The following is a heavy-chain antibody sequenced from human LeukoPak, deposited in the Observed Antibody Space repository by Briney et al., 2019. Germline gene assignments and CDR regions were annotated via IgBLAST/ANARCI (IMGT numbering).Heavy chain of an antibody. V-gene: IGHV4-59*01. Sequence: SETPSLTCTVSGGSISSYYWSWIRQPPGKGLEWIGYIYYSGSTNYNPSLKSRVTISVDTSKNQFSLKLSSVTAADTAVYYCARGSKETSFDYWGQGTLVTVSS. CDR2: IYYSGST. J-gene: IGHJ4*02. CDR1: GGSISSYY. CDR3: ARGSKETSFDY.